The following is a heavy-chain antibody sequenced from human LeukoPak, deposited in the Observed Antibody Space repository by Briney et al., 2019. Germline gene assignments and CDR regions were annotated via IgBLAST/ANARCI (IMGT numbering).Heavy chain of an antibody. Sequence: SETLSLTCTVSGGSISSDYWSWIRQPDGKGLEWIGRIYTSGSTNYNPSLKSRVSMSVDKSKNHFSLNLSSVTAADTAVYYCARLGDSSGYYGFDYWGQGTLVTVSS. V-gene: IGHV4-4*07. D-gene: IGHD3-22*01. CDR1: GGSISSDY. CDR2: IYTSGST. CDR3: ARLGDSSGYYGFDY. J-gene: IGHJ4*02.